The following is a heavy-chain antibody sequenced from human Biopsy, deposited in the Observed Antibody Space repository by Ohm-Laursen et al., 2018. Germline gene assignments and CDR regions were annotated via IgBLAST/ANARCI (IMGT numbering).Heavy chain of an antibody. CDR2: ISYDQITK. Sequence: SLRLSCAASGFTFRTYGMHWVRLAPGKGLEWVAVISYDQITKHYADSVRGRFTISRDNSKNTLYLQVNSLRAEDTAVYYCAKDLSVYYYYGIEVWGQGTTVTVSS. V-gene: IGHV3-30*18. J-gene: IGHJ6*02. D-gene: IGHD5/OR15-5a*01. CDR3: AKDLSVYYYYGIEV. CDR1: GFTFRTYG.